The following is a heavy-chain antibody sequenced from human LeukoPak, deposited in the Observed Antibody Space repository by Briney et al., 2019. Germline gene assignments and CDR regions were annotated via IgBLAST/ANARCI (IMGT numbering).Heavy chain of an antibody. CDR2: IKPNSGGT. D-gene: IGHD1-26*01. CDR1: GYTFTGYY. J-gene: IGHJ5*02. V-gene: IGHV1-2*02. Sequence: VASVKVSCKASGYTFTGYYIHWVRQAPGQGLEWMGWIKPNSGGTNYAQKFQGRVTMTRDTSISTAYMELSRLRSDDTAVYYCARDFIVGAWFDPWGQGTLVTVSS. CDR3: ARDFIVGAWFDP.